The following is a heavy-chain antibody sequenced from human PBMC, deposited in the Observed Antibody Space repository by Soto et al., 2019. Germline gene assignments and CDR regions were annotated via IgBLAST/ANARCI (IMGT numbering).Heavy chain of an antibody. J-gene: IGHJ4*02. CDR2: SRAFGGGT. V-gene: IGHV3-64D*06. CDR1: GFSFSSYA. D-gene: IGHD4-17*01. CDR3: VKDAYGDSRIFDS. Sequence: GGSLRLSCSGSGFSFSSYALRWFRQAPGKRLEFVSISRAFGGGTDYADSVRGRFTISRDNSKNTLYLQMNSLTPADTAVYFCVKDAYGDSRIFDSWGRGTLVTVS.